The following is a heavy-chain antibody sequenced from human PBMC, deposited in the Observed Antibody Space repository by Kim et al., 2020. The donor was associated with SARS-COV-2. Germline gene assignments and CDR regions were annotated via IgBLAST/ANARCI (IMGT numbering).Heavy chain of an antibody. J-gene: IGHJ5*02. V-gene: IGHV3-9*01. Sequence: GGSLRLSCAASRFTFDEYAMHWVRQAPGKGLEWVSGISWNSGNIDYADSAKGRFTISRDNAKKSLDLQMNSLRAEDTALYYCAKDHLPRWFGELEFDPWGQGTLVTVSS. CDR3: AKDHLPRWFGELEFDP. D-gene: IGHD3-10*01. CDR1: RFTFDEYA. CDR2: ISWNSGNI.